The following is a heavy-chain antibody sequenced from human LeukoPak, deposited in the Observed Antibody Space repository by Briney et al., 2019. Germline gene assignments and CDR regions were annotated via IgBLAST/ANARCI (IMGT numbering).Heavy chain of an antibody. Sequence: PGGSLRLSCAASGFTFSTYWMSWVRQAPGKAPEWVANINQEGSVKYYVDSVKGRFTISRDNAKNSLSLQMDSLRAEDTAVYYCAKGMSVAANWFDPWGQGTLVTVSS. CDR3: AKGMSVAANWFDP. CDR2: INQEGSVK. CDR1: GFTFSTYW. V-gene: IGHV3-7*05. J-gene: IGHJ5*02. D-gene: IGHD6-19*01.